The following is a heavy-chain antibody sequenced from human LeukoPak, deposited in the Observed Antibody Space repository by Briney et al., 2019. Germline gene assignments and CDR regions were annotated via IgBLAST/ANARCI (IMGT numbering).Heavy chain of an antibody. CDR3: ARDCCASGSLDY. J-gene: IGHJ4*02. D-gene: IGHD3-10*01. CDR2: INQDGTVE. Sequence: GGSLRLSCAASGFTISNYWMNWVRQAPGEGLEWVANINQDGTVERYVDSVKGRFTISRDNAKNSLYLQMNTLRAGDTAVYYCARDCCASGSLDYWGQGALVTVSS. CDR1: GFTISNYW. V-gene: IGHV3-7*04.